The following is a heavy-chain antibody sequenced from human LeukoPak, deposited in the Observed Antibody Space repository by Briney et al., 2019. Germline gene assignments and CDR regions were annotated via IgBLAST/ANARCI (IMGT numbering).Heavy chain of an antibody. J-gene: IGHJ4*02. D-gene: IGHD1-26*01. CDR1: GGSISSSGDY. CDR3: ARLLRGGNYHFDF. Sequence: PSETLSLTCTVPGGSISSSGDYWGWIRQPPGKGLEWIGSIYYSGSTYYNPSLKSRLTISVDTSRNQFSLKLSSVTAADTAVYYCARLLRGGNYHFDFWGQGTLVTVSS. V-gene: IGHV4-39*01. CDR2: IYYSGST.